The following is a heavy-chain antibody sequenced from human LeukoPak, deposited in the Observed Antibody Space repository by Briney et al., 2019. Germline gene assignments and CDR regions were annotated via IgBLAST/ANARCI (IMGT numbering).Heavy chain of an antibody. Sequence: SGGSLRLSCAASGFMFSGTGMSWVRQAPGKGLEGVSGITNGATNTVYTDSVKGRFTISRDDSKNTLHLQMNSLTGEDTAAYYCAGDSDNGGYSRFEYWGQGTLVTVSS. CDR1: GFMFSGTG. CDR3: AGDSDNGGYSRFEY. J-gene: IGHJ4*02. V-gene: IGHV3-23*01. CDR2: ITNGATNT. D-gene: IGHD5-18*01.